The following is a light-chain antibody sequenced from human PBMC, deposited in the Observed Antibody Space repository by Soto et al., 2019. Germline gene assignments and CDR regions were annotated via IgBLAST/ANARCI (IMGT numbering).Light chain of an antibody. CDR1: QSVSSY. Sequence: EIVLTQSPATLSLSPGERATLSCRASQSVSSYLAWYQQKPGQAPRLLIYDASHRAAGIPARFSGSGFGTDFTLTISRLEPEDVAVYYCQQYGSSGTFGQGTKVDIK. J-gene: IGKJ1*01. CDR3: QQYGSSGT. V-gene: IGKV3-11*01. CDR2: DAS.